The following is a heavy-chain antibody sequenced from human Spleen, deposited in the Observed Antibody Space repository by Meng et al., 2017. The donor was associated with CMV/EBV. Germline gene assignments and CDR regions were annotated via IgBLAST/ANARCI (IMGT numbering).Heavy chain of an antibody. CDR1: GFTVSSNY. CDR3: AREDAYYYDSSGYSELDY. CDR2: IYSGGST. J-gene: IGHJ4*02. Sequence: GESLKISCAASGFTVSSNYMSWVRQAPGKGLEWVSVIYSGGSTYYADSVKGRFTISRDNSKNTLYLQMNSLRAEDTAVYYCAREDAYYYDSSGYSELDYWGQGTLVTVSS. V-gene: IGHV3-53*01. D-gene: IGHD3-22*01.